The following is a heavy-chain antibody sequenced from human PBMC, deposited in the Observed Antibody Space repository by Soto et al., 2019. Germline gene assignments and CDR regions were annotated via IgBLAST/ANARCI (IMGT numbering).Heavy chain of an antibody. Sequence: SETLSLTCTVSGGSISSSSYYWGWIRQPPGKGLEWIGSIYYSGSTYYNPSLKSRVTISVGTSKNQFSLKLSSVTAADTAVYYCARQTIFGVVPGDYWGQGTLVNVAS. D-gene: IGHD3-3*01. CDR2: IYYSGST. CDR1: GGSISSSSYY. V-gene: IGHV4-39*01. J-gene: IGHJ4*02. CDR3: ARQTIFGVVPGDY.